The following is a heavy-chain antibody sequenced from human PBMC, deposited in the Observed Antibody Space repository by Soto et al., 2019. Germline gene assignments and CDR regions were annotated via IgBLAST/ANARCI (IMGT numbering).Heavy chain of an antibody. Sequence: GGSLRLSCAASGFTFSSYAMSWVRQAPGKGLEWVSAISGSGGSAYYADSVKGRFTISRDNSKNTLYLRMNSLRAEDTAVYYCAKDKAIAAAGTRFDYWGQGTLVTVSS. CDR2: ISGSGGSA. D-gene: IGHD6-13*01. J-gene: IGHJ4*02. V-gene: IGHV3-23*01. CDR3: AKDKAIAAAGTRFDY. CDR1: GFTFSSYA.